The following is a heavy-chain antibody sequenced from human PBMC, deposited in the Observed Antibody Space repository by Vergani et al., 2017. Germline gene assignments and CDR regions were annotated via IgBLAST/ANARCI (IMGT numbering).Heavy chain of an antibody. Sequence: VQLVESGGGLVKPGGSLRLSCSASGYRFNAYSMRWVRQAPGRGLEWVAFIGSSGPYINYADSVKGRFIISRDNTNNSLFLQLRSLRAEDAAVYYCARDCTSGGCPDNYGMDVWGQGATVTVSS. CDR1: GYRFNAYS. J-gene: IGHJ6*02. V-gene: IGHV3-21*06. D-gene: IGHD2-8*01. CDR3: ARDCTSGGCPDNYGMDV. CDR2: IGSSGPYI.